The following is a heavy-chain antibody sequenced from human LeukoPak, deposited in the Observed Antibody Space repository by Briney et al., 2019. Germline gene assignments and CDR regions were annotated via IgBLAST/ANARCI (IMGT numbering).Heavy chain of an antibody. V-gene: IGHV4-34*01. CDR3: ARIPLAGNVDY. CDR2: INRNGTT. Sequence: SETLSLTCAVYGESFSGYYWSWIRRPPGKGLEWIGEINRNGTTNYNPSLKSRVTISVDTSKNQFSLKLSSVTAADTAVYYCARIPLAGNVDYWGQGTLVTVSS. CDR1: GESFSGYY. J-gene: IGHJ4*02. D-gene: IGHD6-19*01.